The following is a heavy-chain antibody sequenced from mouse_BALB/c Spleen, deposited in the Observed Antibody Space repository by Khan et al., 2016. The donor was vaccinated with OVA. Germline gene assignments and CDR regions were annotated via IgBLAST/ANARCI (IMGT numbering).Heavy chain of an antibody. D-gene: IGHD2-3*01. V-gene: IGHV1S137*01. CDR2: ISTYYGNI. CDR1: GYTFADSG. J-gene: IGHJ3*01. CDR3: TRDGISEFAY. Sequence: QVQLQQSGPEPVRPGASVKISCKGSGYTFADSGMHWVRQSHAKSLEWIGVISTYYGNIKYNQKFEGRATLTVDKSSSTAYMELARLTSEDSAVYVCTRDGISEFAYWGQGTLVTVSA.